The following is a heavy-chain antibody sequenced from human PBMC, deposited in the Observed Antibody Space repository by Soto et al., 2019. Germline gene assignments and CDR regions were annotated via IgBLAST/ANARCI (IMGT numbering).Heavy chain of an antibody. J-gene: IGHJ6*02. V-gene: IGHV4-31*03. Sequence: LXLTCTVSHGSIRTGCYYWSWILHHPGKGLEWIGYIYYSGNTYYNPSLQSRVLISIDMSRNQFSLKLNSVTAADAAVYYCARGSTMTLYGLDVWGQGTTVTVSS. CDR3: ARGSTMTLYGLDV. D-gene: IGHD1-1*01. CDR2: IYYSGNT. CDR1: HGSIRTGCYY.